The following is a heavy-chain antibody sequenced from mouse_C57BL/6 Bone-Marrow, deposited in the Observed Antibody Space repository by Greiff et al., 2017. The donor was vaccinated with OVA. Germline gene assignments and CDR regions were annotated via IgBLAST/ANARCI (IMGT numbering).Heavy chain of an antibody. CDR2: IDPSDSYT. CDR3: ASEGYYSNLYYAMDY. V-gene: IGHV1-50*01. CDR1: GYTFTSYW. Sequence: QVQLQQPGAELVQPGASVKLSCKASGYTFTSYWMQWVKQRPGQGLEWIGEIDPSDSYTNYNQKLQGKATLTVDTSSSTADMKLSSLTAEDSAVYYCASEGYYSNLYYAMDYWGQGTSVTVSS. D-gene: IGHD2-5*01. J-gene: IGHJ4*01.